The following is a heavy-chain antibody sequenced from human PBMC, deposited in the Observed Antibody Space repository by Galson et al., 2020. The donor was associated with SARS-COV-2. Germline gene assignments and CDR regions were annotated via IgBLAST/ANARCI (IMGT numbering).Heavy chain of an antibody. J-gene: IGHJ6*02. V-gene: IGHV3-66*01. CDR2: IYAGGNT. D-gene: IGHD1-26*01. Sequence: GESLKISCAASGFTVSNNYMSWVRQAPGKGLEWVSIIYAGGNTYYADSVKGSFTISRDNSKNTLYLQMNSLRVEDTSVYYCARGIMGATQSAFYYAMDVWGQGTTVTVSS. CDR3: ARGIMGATQSAFYYAMDV. CDR1: GFTVSNNY.